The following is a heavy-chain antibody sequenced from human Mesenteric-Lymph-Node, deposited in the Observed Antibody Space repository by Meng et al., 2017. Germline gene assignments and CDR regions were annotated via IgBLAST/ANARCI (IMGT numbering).Heavy chain of an antibody. CDR1: GITFNSNW. CDR3: IRDRNPGILDY. D-gene: IGHD1-1*01. V-gene: IGHV3-7*01. CDR2: INQDGSEK. J-gene: IGHJ4*02. Sequence: GESLKISCAASGITFNSNWMTWVRQAPGKGLEWMANINQDGSEKNYVDSVKGRFTISRDNAKNTVYLQMNSLRAEDTAVYYCIRDRNPGILDYWGQGTLVTVSS.